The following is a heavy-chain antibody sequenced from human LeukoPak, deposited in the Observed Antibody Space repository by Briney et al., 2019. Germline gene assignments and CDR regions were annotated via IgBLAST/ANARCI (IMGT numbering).Heavy chain of an antibody. V-gene: IGHV1-2*04. CDR1: GYTFTGYY. Sequence: ASVKVSCKASGYTFTGYYMHWVRQAPGQGLEWMGWINPNSGGTNYAQKFQGWVTMTRDTSISTAYMELSRLRSDDTAVYYCARELSNSSSCYDYWGQGTLVTVSS. CDR2: INPNSGGT. CDR3: ARELSNSSSCYDY. D-gene: IGHD6-13*01. J-gene: IGHJ4*02.